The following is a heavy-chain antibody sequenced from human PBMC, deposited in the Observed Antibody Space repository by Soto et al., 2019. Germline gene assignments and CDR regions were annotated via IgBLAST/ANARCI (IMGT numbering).Heavy chain of an antibody. CDR3: ARDCSGGSCYSSYYYYYGMDV. Sequence: SETLSLTCTVSGGSFSSGSYYWSWIRQPPGKGLEWIGYIYCSGSTNYNPSLKSRVTISETSKNQFSLKLSSVSAADTAVYYCARDCSGGSCYSSYYYYYGMDVWGQGTTVAVSS. D-gene: IGHD2-15*01. J-gene: IGHJ6*02. CDR1: GGSFSSGSYY. V-gene: IGHV4-61*01. CDR2: IYCSGST.